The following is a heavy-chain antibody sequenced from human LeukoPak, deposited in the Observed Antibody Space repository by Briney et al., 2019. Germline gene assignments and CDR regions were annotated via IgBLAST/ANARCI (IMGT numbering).Heavy chain of an antibody. J-gene: IGHJ4*02. CDR3: ARHPERYSYFDY. CDR1: GGSISSSSYY. Sequence: SETLSLTCIVSGGSISSSSYYWGWIRQPPGKGLEWIGSIYYSGSAYYNPSLKSRVTMSVDTSKNQFSLRLSSVTAADTAVYSCARHPERYSYFDYWGQGTLVTVSS. D-gene: IGHD5-18*01. CDR2: IYYSGSA. V-gene: IGHV4-39*01.